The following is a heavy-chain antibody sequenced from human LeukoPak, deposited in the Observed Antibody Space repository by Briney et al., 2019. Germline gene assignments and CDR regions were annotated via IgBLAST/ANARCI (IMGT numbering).Heavy chain of an antibody. CDR1: GGTFSSYA. J-gene: IGHJ6*02. D-gene: IGHD2-2*01. CDR3: ARDPQVVVPAAMAYYYYGMDV. V-gene: IGHV1-69*13. Sequence: SVKVSCKASGGTFSSYAISWVRQASGQGLEWMGGIIPIFGTANYAQKFQGRVTITADESTSTAYMELSSLRSEDTAVYYCARDPQVVVPAAMAYYYYGMDVWGQGTTVTVSS. CDR2: IIPIFGTA.